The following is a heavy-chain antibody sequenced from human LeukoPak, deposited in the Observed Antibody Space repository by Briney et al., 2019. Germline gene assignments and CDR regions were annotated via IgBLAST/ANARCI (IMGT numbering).Heavy chain of an antibody. CDR1: GFTFSSYG. CDR2: ISGSGGST. Sequence: GGSLRLSCAASGFTFSSYGMSWVRQAPGKGLEWVSAISGSGGSTYYADSVKGRFTISRDNSKNTLYLQMNSPRAEDTAVYYWAKKVGSSWGGGDYWGQGTLVTVSS. J-gene: IGHJ4*02. V-gene: IGHV3-23*01. CDR3: AKKVGSSWGGGDY. D-gene: IGHD6-13*01.